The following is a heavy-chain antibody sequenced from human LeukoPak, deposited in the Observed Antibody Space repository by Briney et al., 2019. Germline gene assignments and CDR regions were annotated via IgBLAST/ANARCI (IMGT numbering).Heavy chain of an antibody. D-gene: IGHD3-9*01. Sequence: GGSLRLSCAASGFTFSDYYMSWIRQAPGKGLEWGSYISSSSSYTNYADSVKGRFTISRDNAKNSLYLQMNSLRAEDTAVYYCARVRVLRYFDWLLYEGYYFDYWGQGTLVTVSS. CDR3: ARVRVLRYFDWLLYEGYYFDY. J-gene: IGHJ4*02. V-gene: IGHV3-11*05. CDR2: ISSSSSYT. CDR1: GFTFSDYY.